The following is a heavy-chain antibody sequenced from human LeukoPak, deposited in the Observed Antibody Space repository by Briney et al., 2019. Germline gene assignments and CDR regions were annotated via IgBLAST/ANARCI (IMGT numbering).Heavy chain of an antibody. CDR1: GYTFTGYY. CDR2: INPNSGGT. CDR3: ARERYYGSGRPVFDP. Sequence: APVKVSSKASGYTFTGYYMHWVRPAPGQGLEWMGWINPNSGGTNYAQKFQGRVTMTRDTSISTAYMELSRLRSDDTAVYYCARERYYGSGRPVFDPWGQGTLVTVSS. J-gene: IGHJ5*02. V-gene: IGHV1-2*02. D-gene: IGHD3-10*01.